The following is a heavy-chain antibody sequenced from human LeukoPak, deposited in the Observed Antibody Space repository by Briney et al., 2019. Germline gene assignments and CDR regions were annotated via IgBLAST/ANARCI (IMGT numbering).Heavy chain of an antibody. J-gene: IGHJ4*02. D-gene: IGHD2-15*01. CDR3: ANLYCSGGSCYPY. Sequence: XAMSWVRQAPGKGLEWVSAISGSGGSTYYADSVKGRLTISRDNSKNTLYLQMNSLRAEDTAVYYCANLYCSGGSCYPYWGQGTLVTVSS. CDR2: ISGSGGST. V-gene: IGHV3-23*01. CDR1: XA.